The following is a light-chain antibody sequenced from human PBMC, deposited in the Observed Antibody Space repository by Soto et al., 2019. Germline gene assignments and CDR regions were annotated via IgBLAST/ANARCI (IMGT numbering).Light chain of an antibody. CDR1: QSVSSF. J-gene: IGKJ1*01. CDR3: QQYGSSPWT. Sequence: EIVLTQSPATLSLSPGKRATLSCRASQSVSSFLAWYQQKPGQAPRLLIYGASNRATGIPDRFSGSGSGTDFILTISRLEPEDFAVYYCQQYGSSPWTFGQGTKVDIK. CDR2: GAS. V-gene: IGKV3-20*01.